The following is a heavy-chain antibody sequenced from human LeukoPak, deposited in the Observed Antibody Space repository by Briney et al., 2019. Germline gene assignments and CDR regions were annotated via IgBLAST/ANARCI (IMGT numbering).Heavy chain of an antibody. V-gene: IGHV3-23*01. CDR2: ISGSGGST. J-gene: IGHJ6*02. Sequence: GGSLRLSCAASGFTFSSYAMSWVRQAPGKGLEWVSAISGSGGSTYYADSVKGRFTISRDNSKNTLYLQMNSLRAEDTAVYYCAKDSATGYSSYYYGMDVWGQGTTVTVSS. CDR3: AKDSATGYSSYYYGMDV. D-gene: IGHD3-9*01. CDR1: GFTFSSYA.